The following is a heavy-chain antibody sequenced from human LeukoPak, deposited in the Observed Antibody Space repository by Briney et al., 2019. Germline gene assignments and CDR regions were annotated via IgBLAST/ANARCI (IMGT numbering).Heavy chain of an antibody. CDR3: AKGEGSYYPHFDY. D-gene: IGHD3-10*01. J-gene: IGHJ4*02. CDR1: GFTFDDYA. V-gene: IGHV3-9*01. Sequence: PGRSLRLSCAASGFTFDDYAMHWVRQAPGKGLEWVSGISWNSGSIGYADSVKGRFTISRDNAKNSLYLQMNSLRAEDTALYYCAKGEGSYYPHFDYWGKGTLVTVSS. CDR2: ISWNSGSI.